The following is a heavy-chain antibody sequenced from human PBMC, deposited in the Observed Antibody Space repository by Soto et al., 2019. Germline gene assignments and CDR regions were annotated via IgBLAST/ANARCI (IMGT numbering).Heavy chain of an antibody. Sequence: QVQLQESGPGLVKPSQTLSLTCTVSGGSISSGDYYWSWIRQPPGKGLEWIGYIYYSGSTYYNPSRKSRVTISVDTSKNQFSLKLSSVTAADTAVYYCARAMGNSHDAFDIWGQGTMVTVSS. CDR1: GGSISSGDYY. J-gene: IGHJ3*02. CDR2: IYYSGST. D-gene: IGHD3-10*01. CDR3: ARAMGNSHDAFDI. V-gene: IGHV4-30-4*01.